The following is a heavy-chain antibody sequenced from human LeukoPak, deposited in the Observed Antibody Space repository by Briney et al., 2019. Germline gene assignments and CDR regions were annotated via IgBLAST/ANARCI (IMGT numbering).Heavy chain of an antibody. CDR2: ISTNGGST. CDR3: ARGRYYDTSGYQDY. D-gene: IGHD3-22*01. J-gene: IGHJ4*02. V-gene: IGHV3-64*01. Sequence: GGSLRLSCAASGFTFSHYARNWVRQAPGKGLEYISGISTNGGSTYYANSVKGRFTISRDNSKNTLYLQMGSLRGEDMAVYYCARGRYYDTSGYQDYWGQGTLVTVSS. CDR1: GFTFSHYA.